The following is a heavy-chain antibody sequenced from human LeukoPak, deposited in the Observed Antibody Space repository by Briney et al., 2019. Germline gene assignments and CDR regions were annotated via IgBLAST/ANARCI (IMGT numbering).Heavy chain of an antibody. J-gene: IGHJ4*02. Sequence: AEGSLRLSCAASGFTFSTYVMSWVRQAPGKGLEWVSAISGSGGSTYYADSVKGRFTISRDNFKNTLYLQMNSLGADDTAVYYCAKGNWRYFDYWGQGTMVTVSS. CDR3: AKGNWRYFDY. CDR1: GFTFSTYV. CDR2: ISGSGGST. V-gene: IGHV3-23*01. D-gene: IGHD1-1*01.